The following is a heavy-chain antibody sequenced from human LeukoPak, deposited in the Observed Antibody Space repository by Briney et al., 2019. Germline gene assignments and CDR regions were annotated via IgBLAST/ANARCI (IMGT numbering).Heavy chain of an antibody. D-gene: IGHD1-26*01. CDR3: AKEASGYSFSVS. J-gene: IGHJ5*02. V-gene: IGHV3-30-3*01. CDR2: ISYDGSNK. Sequence: GRSLRLSCAASGFTFSSYAMHWVRQAPGKGLEWVAVISYDGSNKYYADSVKGRFTISRDNSKNTLYLQMNSLRAEDTAVYYCAKEASGYSFSVSWGQGTLVAVSS. CDR1: GFTFSSYA.